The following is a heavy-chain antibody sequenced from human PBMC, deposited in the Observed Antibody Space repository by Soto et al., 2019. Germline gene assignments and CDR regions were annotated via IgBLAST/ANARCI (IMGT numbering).Heavy chain of an antibody. Sequence: QVQLVQSGAEVKKPGASVKVSCKASGYTFTSYGISWVRQAPGQGLEWMGWISAYNGNTNYAQKLQGKVTMTTDTATSTAYMELRSLISDSTAVYYCARSSRGGELEGGSVNWFDPWGQGTLVTVSS. CDR3: ARSSRGGELEGGSVNWFDP. CDR2: ISAYNGNT. CDR1: GYTFTSYG. V-gene: IGHV1-18*01. D-gene: IGHD1-1*01. J-gene: IGHJ5*02.